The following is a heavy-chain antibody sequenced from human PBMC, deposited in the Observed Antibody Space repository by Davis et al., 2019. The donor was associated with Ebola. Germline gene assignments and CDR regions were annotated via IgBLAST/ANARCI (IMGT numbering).Heavy chain of an antibody. CDR1: GYTFTGYY. CDR2: INPSGGST. D-gene: IGHD4-11*01. CDR3: ARGGTVTSQYYYYGMDV. Sequence: ASVKVSCKASGYTFTGYYMHWVRQAPGQGLEWMGIINPSGGSTSYAQKFQGRVTMTRDTSTSTVYMELSSLRSEDTAVYYCARGGTVTSQYYYYGMDVWGQGTTVTVSS. J-gene: IGHJ6*02. V-gene: IGHV1-46*01.